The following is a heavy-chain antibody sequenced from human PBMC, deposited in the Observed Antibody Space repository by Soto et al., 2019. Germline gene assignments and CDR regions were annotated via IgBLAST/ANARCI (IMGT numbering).Heavy chain of an antibody. D-gene: IGHD2-21*01. V-gene: IGHV3-30*18. J-gene: IGHJ3*02. CDR1: GFTFSSYG. Sequence: QVQLVESGGGVVQPGRSLRLSCAASGFTFSSYGMHWVRQAPGKGLEWVAVISYDGSNKYYADSVKGRFTISRDNSKNTVYLQMNSLRAEDTAVDYCAKADCGGDCYSFDAFDIWGQGTMVTVSS. CDR3: AKADCGGDCYSFDAFDI. CDR2: ISYDGSNK.